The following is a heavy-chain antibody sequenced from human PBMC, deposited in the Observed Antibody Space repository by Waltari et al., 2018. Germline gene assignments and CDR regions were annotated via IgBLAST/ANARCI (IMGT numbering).Heavy chain of an antibody. Sequence: QVQLQESGPGLVKPSETLSLTCAVSGYSISRGYYWGWIRQPPGKGLEWIGSIYHRGSTYYNPSLKSRVTISVDTSKNQFSLKLSSVTAADTAVYYCASSPLVVPDLWFDPWGQGTLVTVSS. CDR2: IYHRGST. CDR1: GYSISRGYY. V-gene: IGHV4-38-2*01. D-gene: IGHD2-2*01. CDR3: ASSPLVVPDLWFDP. J-gene: IGHJ5*02.